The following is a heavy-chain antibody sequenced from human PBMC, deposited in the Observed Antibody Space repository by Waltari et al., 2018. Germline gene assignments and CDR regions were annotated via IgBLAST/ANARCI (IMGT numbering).Heavy chain of an antibody. Sequence: QVQLKESGPGLVKPSETLSLTCAVSGGSFTSYWWAWIRQPPGKGLEWIGGIYGSRGSTEYNPSLKSRATISRDTSKNQFSLKLSSVAAADTAVYYCASRPYSNYGYFEFWGQGALVTVSS. V-gene: IGHV4-59*12. CDR2: IYGSRGST. CDR1: GGSFTSYW. D-gene: IGHD4-4*01. CDR3: ASRPYSNYGYFEF. J-gene: IGHJ1*01.